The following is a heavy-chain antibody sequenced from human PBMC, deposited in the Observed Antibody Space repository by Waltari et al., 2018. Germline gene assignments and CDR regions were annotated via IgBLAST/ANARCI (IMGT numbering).Heavy chain of an antibody. J-gene: IGHJ4*02. CDR2: IHYSGST. D-gene: IGHD1-26*01. V-gene: IGHV4-39*01. CDR3: ARHVGEATTFDY. CDR1: GGSISTSSYY. Sequence: QLQLQESGPGLVKPSETLSLTCSVSGGSISTSSYYWGWIRQPPGKGLEWIGSIHYSGSTYYHPSLKSRVTISVDTSKNQFSLRLTSVTAADTAVYYCARHVGEATTFDYWGQGTRVTVSS.